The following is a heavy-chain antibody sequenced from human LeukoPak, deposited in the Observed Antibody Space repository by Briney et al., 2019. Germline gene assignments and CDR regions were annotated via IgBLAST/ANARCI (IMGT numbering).Heavy chain of an antibody. CDR2: IYYSGST. CDR3: ASRPFTQTYYYDSSGYSRWPFDY. V-gene: IGHV4-39*01. D-gene: IGHD3-22*01. CDR1: GGSISSSSYY. Sequence: SETLSLTCTVSGGSISSSSYYWGWIRQPPGKGLEWIGSIYYSGSTYYNPSLKSRVTISVDTSKNQFSLMLSSVTAADTAVYYCASRPFTQTYYYDSSGYSRWPFDYWGQGTLVTVSS. J-gene: IGHJ4*02.